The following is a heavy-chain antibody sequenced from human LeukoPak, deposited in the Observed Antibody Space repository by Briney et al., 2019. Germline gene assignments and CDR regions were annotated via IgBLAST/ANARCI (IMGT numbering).Heavy chain of an antibody. CDR3: ASLSLRWSDY. J-gene: IGHJ4*02. Sequence: GGSLRLSCAASGFTFNTYSMNWVRQAPGKGLEWVSYISSSSSSIYYADSVKGRFTISRDNAKNSLFLQMNSLRAEDTAVYYCASLSLRWSDYWGQGTLVTVSS. V-gene: IGHV3-48*04. CDR2: ISSSSSSI. D-gene: IGHD4-23*01. CDR1: GFTFNTYS.